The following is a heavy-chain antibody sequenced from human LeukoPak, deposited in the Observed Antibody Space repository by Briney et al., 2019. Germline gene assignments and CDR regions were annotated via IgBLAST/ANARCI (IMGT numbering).Heavy chain of an antibody. CDR1: GYTFTGYY. J-gene: IGHJ4*02. CDR2: INPNSGGT. D-gene: IGHD3-16*01. Sequence: ASVKVSCKASGYTFTGYYMHWVRQAPGQGLEWMGWINPNSGGTNYAQKFQGRVTMTRDTSISTAYLALSRLRSDDTAVYYCARVYDYVWGSYVYWGQGTLVTVSS. V-gene: IGHV1-2*02. CDR3: ARVYDYVWGSYVY.